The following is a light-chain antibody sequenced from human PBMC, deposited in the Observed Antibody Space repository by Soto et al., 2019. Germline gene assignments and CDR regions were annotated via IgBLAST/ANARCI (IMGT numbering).Light chain of an antibody. V-gene: IGKV1-39*01. J-gene: IGKJ3*01. CDR2: AAS. Sequence: DLRMTQSPSSLSASVGDRVTITCRASQSINNYLHWYQHKPGKAPKLLIYAASSSQSGVPSRFSGSGSGTDFTLTISSLQPEDFATYYCQQSYSTLFSFGPGTKVDIK. CDR3: QQSYSTLFS. CDR1: QSINNY.